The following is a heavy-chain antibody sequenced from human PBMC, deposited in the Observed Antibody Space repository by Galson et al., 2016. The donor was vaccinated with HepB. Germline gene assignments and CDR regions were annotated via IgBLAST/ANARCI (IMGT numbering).Heavy chain of an antibody. CDR3: ARDPVYAGSGSHYTNWFDP. J-gene: IGHJ5*02. Sequence: SLRLSCAASGFTFSSYGIHWVRQAPGKGLEWVAGIWYDGSNKYYADSVKGRFTISRDNSKYTLYLQMNSLRAEDTAVYYCARDPVYAGSGSHYTNWFDPWGQGTLVTVSS. CDR2: IWYDGSNK. V-gene: IGHV3-33*01. D-gene: IGHD3-10*01. CDR1: GFTFSSYG.